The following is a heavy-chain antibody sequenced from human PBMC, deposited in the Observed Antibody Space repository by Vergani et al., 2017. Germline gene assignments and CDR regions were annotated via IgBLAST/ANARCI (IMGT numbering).Heavy chain of an antibody. CDR3: AKASIRIVVVPAAYLDV. CDR1: GFTFSSYG. D-gene: IGHD2-2*01. Sequence: QVQLVESGGGVVQPGRSLRLSCAASGFTFSSYGMHWVRQAPGKGLEWVAGISYEGSNKYYADSVKGRFTISRDNSKNTLYLQMNSLRAEDTAVYYCAKASIRIVVVPAAYLDVWGKGTTVTVSS. V-gene: IGHV3-30*18. CDR2: ISYEGSNK. J-gene: IGHJ6*04.